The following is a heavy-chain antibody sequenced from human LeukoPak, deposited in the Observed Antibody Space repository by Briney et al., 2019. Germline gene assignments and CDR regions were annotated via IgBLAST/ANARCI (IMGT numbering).Heavy chain of an antibody. CDR2: ISSGGSTI. CDR1: GFTFSDYY. J-gene: IGHJ3*02. CDR3: VRERTIVVSAQDHMAFDI. D-gene: IGHD2-21*01. V-gene: IGHV3-11*01. Sequence: PGGSLRLSCAASGFTFSDYYMSWIRQAPGKGLEWVSYISSGGSTIYYADSVKGRFTISRDNAKNSLYLQMNSLRAEDTAVYYCVRERTIVVSAQDHMAFDIWGQGTMVAVSS.